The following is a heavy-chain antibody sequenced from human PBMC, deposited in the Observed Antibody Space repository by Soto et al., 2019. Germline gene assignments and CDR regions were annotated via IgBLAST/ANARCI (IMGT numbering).Heavy chain of an antibody. CDR3: ARGYCSGGSCVFVFDY. CDR2: MNPNSGNT. CDR1: GYTFTSYD. D-gene: IGHD2-15*01. Sequence: ASVKVSCKASGYTFTSYDINWVRQATGQGLEWMGWMNPNSGNTGYAQKFQGRVTMTRNTSISTAYMELSSLRSEDTAVYYCARGYCSGGSCVFVFDYWGQGTLVTVSS. J-gene: IGHJ4*02. V-gene: IGHV1-8*01.